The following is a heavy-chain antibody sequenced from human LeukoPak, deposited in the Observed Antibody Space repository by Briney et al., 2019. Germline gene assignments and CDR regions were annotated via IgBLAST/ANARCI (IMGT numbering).Heavy chain of an antibody. CDR2: INHSGST. J-gene: IGHJ5*02. V-gene: IGHV4-34*01. CDR1: GGSFSGYY. Sequence: KPSETLSLTCAVYGGSFSGYYWSWIRQPPGKGLEWIGEINHSGSTNYNPSLKSRVTISVDTSKNQFSLKLSSVTAADTAVYYCARVPYSSSWYGYGWFDPWGQGTLVTVSS. CDR3: ARVPYSSSWYGYGWFDP. D-gene: IGHD6-13*01.